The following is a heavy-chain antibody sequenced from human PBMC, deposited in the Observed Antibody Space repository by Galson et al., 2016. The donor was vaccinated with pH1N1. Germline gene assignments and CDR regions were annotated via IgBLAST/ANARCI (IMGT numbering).Heavy chain of an antibody. CDR3: ARMSSGSNTIDS. CDR1: RDTFINYA. V-gene: IGHV1-69*10. CDR2: IIPILGAP. Sequence: SVKVSCKASRDTFINYAFSWVRQAPGKGLEWMGGIIPILGAPNYAQNFQGRVTISTDKSTTTAYMELTGLTSGDTAIDYCARMSSGSNTIDSWGQGTLITVSS. J-gene: IGHJ4*02. D-gene: IGHD6-25*01.